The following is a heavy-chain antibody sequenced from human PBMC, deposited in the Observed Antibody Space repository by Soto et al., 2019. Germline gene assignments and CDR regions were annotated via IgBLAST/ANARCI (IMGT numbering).Heavy chain of an antibody. CDR3: ATFPMVRGVITPFGY. D-gene: IGHD3-10*01. CDR1: GGSISSSSYY. J-gene: IGHJ4*02. V-gene: IGHV4-61*01. Sequence: SETLSLTCTVSGGSISSSSYYWSWIRQPPGKGLEWIGYIYYSGSTNYNPSLKSRVTISVDTSKNQFSLKLSSVTAADTAVYYCATFPMVRGVITPFGYWGQGTLVTGLL. CDR2: IYYSGST.